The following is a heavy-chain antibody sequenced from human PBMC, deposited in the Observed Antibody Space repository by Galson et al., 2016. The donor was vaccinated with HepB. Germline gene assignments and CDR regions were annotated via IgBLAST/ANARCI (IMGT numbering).Heavy chain of an antibody. CDR1: GFTFSSFG. CDR3: ARGREKGIAAAIDS. V-gene: IGHV3-30*19. CDR2: ISFDGSNK. J-gene: IGHJ4*02. Sequence: SLRLSCAASGFTFSSFGMHWVRQAPGKGLEWVSVISFDGSNKYYTDSVKGRFTIARDDSKDTLYLQMNSLGTEDTAIYYCARGREKGIAAAIDSWGQGTLVTVSS. D-gene: IGHD6-13*01.